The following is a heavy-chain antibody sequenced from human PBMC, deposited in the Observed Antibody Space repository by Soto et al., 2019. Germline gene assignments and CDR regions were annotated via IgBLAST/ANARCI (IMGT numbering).Heavy chain of an antibody. CDR3: AKDPRKVVSYGHHHNWFDP. J-gene: IGHJ5*02. CDR1: GFTFSSYA. V-gene: IGHV3-23*01. CDR2: ISGSGGST. D-gene: IGHD3-22*01. Sequence: GGSLRLSCAASGFTFSSYAMSWVRQAPGKGLEWVSAISGSGGSTYYADSVKGRFTISRDNSKNTLYLQMNSLRAEDTAVYYCAKDPRKVVSYGHHHNWFDPWGQGTLVTVSS.